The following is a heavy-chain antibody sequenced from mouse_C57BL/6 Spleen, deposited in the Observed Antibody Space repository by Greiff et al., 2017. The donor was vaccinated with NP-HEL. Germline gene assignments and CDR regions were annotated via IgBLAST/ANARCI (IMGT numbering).Heavy chain of an antibody. D-gene: IGHD2-2*01. J-gene: IGHJ4*01. CDR1: GFSLTSYA. CDR3: ASLNYYGYDDGYYYAMDY. Sequence: VQLQQSGPGLVAPSQSLSITCTVSGFSLTSYAISWVRQPPGKGLEWLGVIWTGGGTNYNSALKSRLSISKDNSKSQVFLKMNSLQTDDTARYYCASLNYYGYDDGYYYAMDYWGQGTSVTVSS. CDR2: IWTGGGT. V-gene: IGHV2-9-1*01.